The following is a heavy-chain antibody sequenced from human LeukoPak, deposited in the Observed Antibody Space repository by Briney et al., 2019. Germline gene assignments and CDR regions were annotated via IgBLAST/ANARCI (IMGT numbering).Heavy chain of an antibody. D-gene: IGHD3-10*01. J-gene: IGHJ4*02. CDR3: ARVEIRFGETRYYFDY. V-gene: IGHV1-3*01. CDR1: GYTFSSYA. CDR2: INAGNGDT. Sequence: ASVKVSCKGSGYTFSSYAIHWVRQAPGQRLEWMGWINAGNGDTKYSQKFQGRVTITRDTSATTAYMELRSLRSDDTAVYYCARVEIRFGETRYYFDYWGQGTLVTVSS.